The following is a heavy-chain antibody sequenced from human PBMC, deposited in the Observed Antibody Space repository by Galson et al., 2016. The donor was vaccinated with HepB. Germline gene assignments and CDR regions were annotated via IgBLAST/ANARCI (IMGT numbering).Heavy chain of an antibody. J-gene: IGHJ5*02. CDR3: VKDRPYGTGWYGCSES. Sequence: SLRLSCAASGFTFITSVMRWVRQTPGKGLEWVSSFRGRANTQYADPVRGRFTASRDDSKGTLFLQMTRLTADDTAVYYCVKDRPYGTGWYGCSESWGQGTLVIVSS. CDR2: FRGRANT. V-gene: IGHV3-23*01. D-gene: IGHD6-13*01. CDR1: GFTFITSV.